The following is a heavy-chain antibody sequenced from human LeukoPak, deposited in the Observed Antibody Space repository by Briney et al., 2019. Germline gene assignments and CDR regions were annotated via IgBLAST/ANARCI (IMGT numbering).Heavy chain of an antibody. CDR2: ISNDGSNK. J-gene: IGHJ4*02. Sequence: GGSLRLSCAASGFTFSSYAMHWVRQAPGKGLEWVAVISNDGSNKYYADSVKGRFTISRDNSKNTLYLQMNSLRAEDTAVYYCAKSFWWFGEFSPFDYWGQGTLLTVSS. CDR3: AKSFWWFGEFSPFDY. V-gene: IGHV3-30*04. CDR1: GFTFSSYA. D-gene: IGHD3-10*01.